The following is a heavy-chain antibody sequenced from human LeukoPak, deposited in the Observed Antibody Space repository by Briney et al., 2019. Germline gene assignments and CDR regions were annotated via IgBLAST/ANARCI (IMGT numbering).Heavy chain of an antibody. Sequence: GGSLRLSCAASGFTFSNYAMNWVRQAPGKGLEWVSGISGSGGRAYYADPVKGRFTISRDNSKNTLYLRMDSLRAEDTAVHYCAKGDDFWSAHYFDLWGLGTRVTVSS. D-gene: IGHD3-3*01. CDR3: AKGDDFWSAHYFDL. J-gene: IGHJ4*02. CDR2: ISGSGGRA. CDR1: GFTFSNYA. V-gene: IGHV3-23*01.